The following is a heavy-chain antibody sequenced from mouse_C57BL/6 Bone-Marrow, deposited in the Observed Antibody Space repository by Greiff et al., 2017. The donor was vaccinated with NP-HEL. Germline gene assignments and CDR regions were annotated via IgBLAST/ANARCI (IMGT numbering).Heavy chain of an antibody. J-gene: IGHJ2*01. CDR2: IHPNDGSN. CDR3: ARWDH. CDR1: GYTFTSYW. Sequence: VQLQQPGAELVKPGASVKLSCKASGYTFTSYWMHWVQQSPGQGLEWIGMIHPNDGSNNNNKKFKGKATLTVDKSSSTAYMQLSSLSYEDSAVYYCARWDHWGQGTTLTVSS. V-gene: IGHV1-64*01.